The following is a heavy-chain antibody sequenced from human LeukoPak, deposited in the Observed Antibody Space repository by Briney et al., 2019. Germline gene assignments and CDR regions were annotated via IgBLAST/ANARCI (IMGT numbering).Heavy chain of an antibody. CDR2: ISYDGSNK. J-gene: IGHJ4*02. V-gene: IGHV3-30*03. CDR3: ARELGTGFDS. CDR1: GFTFSSYG. Sequence: PGGSLRLSCAASGFTFSSYGMHCVRQAPGKGLEWVGVISYDGSNKYYADSVKGRFTTSRDNSKNTLYLQMNSLRAEDTAVFYCARELGTGFDSWGQGTLVTVSS.